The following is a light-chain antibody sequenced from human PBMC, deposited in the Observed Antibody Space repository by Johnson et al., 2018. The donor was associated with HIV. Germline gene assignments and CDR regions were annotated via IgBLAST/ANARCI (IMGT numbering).Light chain of an antibody. CDR2: DNN. CDR1: SSNIGNNY. Sequence: QSALTQPPSVSAAPGQKVTISCSGSSSNIGNNYVSWYQQLPGTAPKLLIYDNNKRPSGIPDRFSGSKSGTSATLGITGLQTGDEADYYCGAWDSRLSVCVFGPGTKVTVL. J-gene: IGLJ1*01. V-gene: IGLV1-51*01. CDR3: GAWDSRLSVCV.